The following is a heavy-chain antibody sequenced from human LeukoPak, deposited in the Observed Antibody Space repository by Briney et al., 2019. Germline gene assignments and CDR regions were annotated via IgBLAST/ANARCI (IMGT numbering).Heavy chain of an antibody. CDR1: GGSISSSSYY. CDR3: ARGSVLLWFGEFFDY. Sequence: SETLSLTCTVSGGSISSSSYYWGWIRQPPGKGLEWIGSIYYSGSTYYNPFLKSRVTISVDTSKNQFSLKLSSVTAADTAVYYCARGSVLLWFGEFFDYWGQGTLVTVSS. D-gene: IGHD3-10*01. CDR2: IYYSGST. J-gene: IGHJ4*02. V-gene: IGHV4-39*07.